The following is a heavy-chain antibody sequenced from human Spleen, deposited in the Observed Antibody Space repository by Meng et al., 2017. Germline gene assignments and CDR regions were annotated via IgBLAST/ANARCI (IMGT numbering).Heavy chain of an antibody. CDR3: AKSTYSSGWYSELDY. CDR2: IRTGGGTT. CDR1: GFTFSSYA. D-gene: IGHD6-19*01. Sequence: GESLKISCAASGFTFSSYAMSWVRQAPGKGLEWVSAIRTGGGTTYYADSVKGRFTISRDNSKNALYLQMNSLRAEDTAVYYCAKSTYSSGWYSELDYWGQGTLVTVSS. J-gene: IGHJ4*02. V-gene: IGHV3-23*01.